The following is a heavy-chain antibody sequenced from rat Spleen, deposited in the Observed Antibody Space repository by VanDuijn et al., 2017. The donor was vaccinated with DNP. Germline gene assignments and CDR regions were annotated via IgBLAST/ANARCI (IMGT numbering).Heavy chain of an antibody. Sequence: EVQLQESGPGLVKTSQSLSLTCSVTGYSITSSYRWNWIRKFPGNKLEWMGSVNSAGTTNYNPSLKSRISITRDTSKNQLFLQVNSVTTEDTATYYCARSVRATSYYAMDAWGQGTSVTVSS. CDR2: VNSAGTT. CDR1: GYSITSSYR. D-gene: IGHD1-3*01. V-gene: IGHV3-3*01. J-gene: IGHJ4*01. CDR3: ARSVRATSYYAMDA.